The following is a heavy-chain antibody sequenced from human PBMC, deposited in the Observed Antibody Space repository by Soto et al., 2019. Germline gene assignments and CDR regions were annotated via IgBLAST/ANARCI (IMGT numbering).Heavy chain of an antibody. V-gene: IGHV1-18*01. Sequence: ASVKVSCKASGYTFTSYGISWVRQAPGQGLEWMGWISAYNGNTNYAQKLQGRVTMTTDTSTSTAYMELRSLRSDDTAVYYCASKFRFIVVVPAASDAFDIWGQGTMVTVSS. CDR3: ASKFRFIVVVPAASDAFDI. J-gene: IGHJ3*02. CDR1: GYTFTSYG. D-gene: IGHD2-2*01. CDR2: ISAYNGNT.